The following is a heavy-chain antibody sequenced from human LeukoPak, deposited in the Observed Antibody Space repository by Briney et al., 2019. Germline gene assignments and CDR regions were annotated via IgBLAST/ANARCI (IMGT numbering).Heavy chain of an antibody. V-gene: IGHV4-34*01. CDR2: INHSGST. D-gene: IGHD5-18*01. J-gene: IGHJ3*02. CDR3: ARSRSGYSYDHAAFEI. CDR1: GGSFSGYY. Sequence: SETLSLTCAVYGGSFSGYYWSWIRQPPGKGLEWIGEINHSGSTNYNPSLKSRVTISVDTSKNQFSLKLSSVTAADTAVYYCARSRSGYSYDHAAFEIWGQGTMVTVSS.